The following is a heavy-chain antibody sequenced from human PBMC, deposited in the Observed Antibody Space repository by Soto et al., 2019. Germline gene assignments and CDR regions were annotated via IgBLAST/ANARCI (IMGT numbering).Heavy chain of an antibody. CDR3: AKAAYSSSFHTYNWFDP. Sequence: GGSLRLRCAASGFSFSSHAISWFRQSPGKGLEWVSAISGSGGSTYYADSVKGRFTISRDNSKNTLYLQMKSLRAEDTAVYYCAKAAYSSSFHTYNWFDPWGQGTLVTGSS. V-gene: IGHV3-23*01. D-gene: IGHD6-13*01. J-gene: IGHJ5*02. CDR1: GFSFSSHA. CDR2: ISGSGGST.